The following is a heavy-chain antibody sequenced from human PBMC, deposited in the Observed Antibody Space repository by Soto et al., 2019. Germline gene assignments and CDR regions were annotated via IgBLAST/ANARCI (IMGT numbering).Heavy chain of an antibody. Sequence: SETLSLTCTVSGGSISSSSYYWGWIRQPPGKGLEWIGSIYYSGSTYYNPPLKSRVTISVDTSKNQFSLKLSSVTAADTAVYYCARRNDGITIFGVVPDAFDIWGQGTMVTVSS. CDR3: ARRNDGITIFGVVPDAFDI. D-gene: IGHD3-3*01. J-gene: IGHJ3*02. V-gene: IGHV4-39*01. CDR2: IYYSGST. CDR1: GGSISSSSYY.